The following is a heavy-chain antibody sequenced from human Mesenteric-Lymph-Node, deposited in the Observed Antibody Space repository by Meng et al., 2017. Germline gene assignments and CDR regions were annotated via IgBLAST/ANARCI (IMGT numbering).Heavy chain of an antibody. CDR1: GFTFSSYA. CDR3: ARDFQEQLAYFSFDP. Sequence: GESLKISCAASGFTFSSYAMHWVRQAPGKGLEWVAVILYDGSDKYNADSVKGRFTISRGNAKNSLYLQMNSLRAEDTAVYYCARDFQEQLAYFSFDPWGQGTLVTVSS. D-gene: IGHD6-13*01. V-gene: IGHV3-30*07. CDR2: ILYDGSDK. J-gene: IGHJ5*02.